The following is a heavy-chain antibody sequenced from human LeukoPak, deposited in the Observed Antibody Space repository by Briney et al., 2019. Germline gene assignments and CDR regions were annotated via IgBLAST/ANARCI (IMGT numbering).Heavy chain of an antibody. D-gene: IGHD6-25*01. Sequence: SETLSLTCTVSGGSISSYYWSWIRQPPGKGLEWIGYIYYSGSTNYNPSLKSRVTISVDTSKNQFSLKLSSVTAADTAVYYCARERAAYYYMDVWGKGTTVTVSS. J-gene: IGHJ6*03. CDR1: GGSISSYY. CDR2: IYYSGST. CDR3: ARERAAYYYMDV. V-gene: IGHV4-59*01.